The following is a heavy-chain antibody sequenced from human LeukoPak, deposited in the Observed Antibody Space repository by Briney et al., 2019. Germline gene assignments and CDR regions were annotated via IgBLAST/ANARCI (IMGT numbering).Heavy chain of an antibody. Sequence: GGSLRLSCAASGFTFSTYAMGWVRQAPGKGLEWVAFIRYDGSNKYYADSVKGRFTISRDNSKNTLYLQMNSLRAEDTAVYYCAKGRGYHYYYYGMDVWGQGTTVTVSS. V-gene: IGHV3-30*02. CDR1: GFTFSTYA. CDR3: AKGRGYHYYYYGMDV. D-gene: IGHD5-12*01. CDR2: IRYDGSNK. J-gene: IGHJ6*02.